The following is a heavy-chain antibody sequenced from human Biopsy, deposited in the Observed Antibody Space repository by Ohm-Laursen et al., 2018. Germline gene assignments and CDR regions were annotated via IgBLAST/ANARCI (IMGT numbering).Heavy chain of an antibody. D-gene: IGHD3-16*01. CDR2: ITSSSTYI. CDR1: GFTFSSHA. Sequence: SLRLSCAASGFTFSSHAMTWVRQAPGKGLEWVSYITSSSTYINYVDSVKGRFTISRDDAKNSLYLQMNSLRAEDTAVYYCARGRTGGWGQGTLVTVSS. J-gene: IGHJ4*02. V-gene: IGHV3-21*05. CDR3: ARGRTGG.